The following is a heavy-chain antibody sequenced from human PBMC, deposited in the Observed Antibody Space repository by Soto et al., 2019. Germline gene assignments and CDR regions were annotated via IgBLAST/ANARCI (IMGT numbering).Heavy chain of an antibody. CDR2: ISAYNGNT. V-gene: IGHV1-18*01. Sequence: GPSVKVSCKASGYTFTSYGISWVRQAPGQGLEWMGWISAYNGNTNYAQKLQGRVTMTTDTSTSTAYMELRSLRSDDTAVYYCARDPSIAAANWFDPWGQGTLVTVSS. CDR3: ARDPSIAAANWFDP. J-gene: IGHJ5*02. CDR1: GYTFTSYG. D-gene: IGHD6-6*01.